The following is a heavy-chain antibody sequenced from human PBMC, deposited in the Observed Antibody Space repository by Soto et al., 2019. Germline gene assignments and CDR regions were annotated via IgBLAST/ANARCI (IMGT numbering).Heavy chain of an antibody. CDR1: GGTFSSYA. J-gene: IGHJ4*02. Sequence: GSSVKVSCKASGGTFSSYAISWVRQAPGQGLEWMGGIIPIFGTANYAQKFQGRVTITADESTSTAYMELSSLRSEDTAVYYCARGRDWNYPRPYYFDYWGQGTRATV. CDR2: IIPIFGTA. V-gene: IGHV1-69*13. CDR3: ARGRDWNYPRPYYFDY. D-gene: IGHD1-7*01.